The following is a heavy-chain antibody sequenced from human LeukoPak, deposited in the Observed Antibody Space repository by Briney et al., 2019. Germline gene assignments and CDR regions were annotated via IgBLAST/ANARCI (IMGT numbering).Heavy chain of an antibody. J-gene: IGHJ5*02. CDR1: GFTFSDYY. CDR2: ISSSGSTT. CDR3: AKDPYSSAWFSRDWFDP. D-gene: IGHD6-13*01. Sequence: GGSLRLSCAASGFTFSDYYMSWIRQAPGKGLEWVSYISSSGSTTYYADSVKGRFTISRDNSKNTLYLQMNSLRAEDTAVYYCAKDPYSSAWFSRDWFDPWGQGTLVTVSS. V-gene: IGHV3-11*01.